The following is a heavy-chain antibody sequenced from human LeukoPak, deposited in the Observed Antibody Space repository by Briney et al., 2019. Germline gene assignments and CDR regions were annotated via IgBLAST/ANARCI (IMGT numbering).Heavy chain of an antibody. D-gene: IGHD1-26*01. CDR1: GFTFSGHG. Sequence: GGSLRLSCAASGFTFSGHGMSWVRQAPGEGLEWVSSISSSGDYIYYADSVKGRFTISRDNSKNTLFLQMNSLRAEDTAVYYCANEPASYADAFDIWGQGTMVTVSS. V-gene: IGHV3-23*01. J-gene: IGHJ3*02. CDR3: ANEPASYADAFDI. CDR2: ISSSGDYI.